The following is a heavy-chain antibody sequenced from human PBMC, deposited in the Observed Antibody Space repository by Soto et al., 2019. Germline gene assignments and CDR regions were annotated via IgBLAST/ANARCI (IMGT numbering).Heavy chain of an antibody. CDR3: ATSPGIAVAGIQVSDPGFDY. CDR2: IIPIFGTA. V-gene: IGHV1-69*13. J-gene: IGHJ4*02. Sequence: SVKVSCKASGGTFSSYAISWVRQAPGQGLEWMGGIIPIFGTANYAQKFQGRVTITADESTSTAYMELSSLRSEDTAVYYCATSPGIAVAGIQVSDPGFDYWGQGTLVTVSS. CDR1: GGTFSSYA. D-gene: IGHD6-19*01.